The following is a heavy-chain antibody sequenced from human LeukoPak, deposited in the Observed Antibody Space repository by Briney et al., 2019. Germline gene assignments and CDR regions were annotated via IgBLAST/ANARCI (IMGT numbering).Heavy chain of an antibody. Sequence: SETLSLTCAVYGGSFSGYYWSWIRQPPGKGLEWIGSIYYSGSTYYNPSLKSRVTISVDTSKNQFSLKLSSVTAADTAVYYCARYCSGGSCYSEVFQHWGQGTLVTVSS. CDR3: ARYCSGGSCYSEVFQH. V-gene: IGHV4-34*01. D-gene: IGHD2-15*01. J-gene: IGHJ1*01. CDR1: GGSFSGYY. CDR2: IYYSGST.